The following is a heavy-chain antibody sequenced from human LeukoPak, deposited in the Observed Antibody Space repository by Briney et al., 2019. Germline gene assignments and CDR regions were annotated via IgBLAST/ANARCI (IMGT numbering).Heavy chain of an antibody. CDR3: ARARNNYDSSGFSALDY. CDR1: GLSFSSHG. CDR2: IWYDGSNE. J-gene: IGHJ4*02. D-gene: IGHD3-22*01. Sequence: GGSLRLSCAVSGLSFSSHGMHWVRRAPGKGLEWVAVIWYDGSNENYVDSVKGRFTIYRDNSRNTLYLQMNSLRAEDTAVYFCARARNNYDSSGFSALDYWGQGTRVTVSS. V-gene: IGHV3-33*01.